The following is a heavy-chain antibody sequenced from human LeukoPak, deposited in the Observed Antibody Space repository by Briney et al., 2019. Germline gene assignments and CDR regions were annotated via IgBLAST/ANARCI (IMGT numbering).Heavy chain of an antibody. Sequence: KPGGSLRLSCAASGFTFSSYSMSWVRQAPGKGLEWVSSISSSSSYIYYADSVKGRFTISRDNAKNSLYLQMNSLRAEDTAVYYCASPPPDCSGGSCHDYWGQGTLVTVSS. CDR1: GFTFSSYS. CDR2: ISSSSSYI. J-gene: IGHJ4*02. V-gene: IGHV3-21*01. CDR3: ASPPPDCSGGSCHDY. D-gene: IGHD2-15*01.